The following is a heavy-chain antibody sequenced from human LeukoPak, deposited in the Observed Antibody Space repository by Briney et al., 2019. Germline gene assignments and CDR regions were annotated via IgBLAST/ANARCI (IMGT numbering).Heavy chain of an antibody. CDR3: ARASGSRWFGPIDY. CDR1: GFTFRSHG. J-gene: IGHJ4*02. CDR2: IWNDGSDT. Sequence: GGSLRLSCAASGFTFRSHGMQWVRQAPGKGLEWVAVIWNDGSDTYHADSVKGRFTIPRDNSKNTLYLQMNSLRAEDTAVYYCARASGSRWFGPIDYWGQGTLVIVSS. D-gene: IGHD6-13*01. V-gene: IGHV3-33*01.